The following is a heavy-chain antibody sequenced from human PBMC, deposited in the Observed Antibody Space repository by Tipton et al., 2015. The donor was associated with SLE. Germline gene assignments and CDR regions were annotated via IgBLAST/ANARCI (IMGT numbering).Heavy chain of an antibody. CDR2: IYTSGST. Sequence: TLSLTCTVSGGSISSYYWSWIRQPPGKGLEWIGYIYTSGSTNYNPSLKSRVTISVDTSKNQFSLKLSSVTAADTAVYYCARVESGYYYDSSGSHAFDIWGQGTMVTVSS. CDR1: GGSISSYY. D-gene: IGHD3-22*01. V-gene: IGHV4-4*08. CDR3: ARVESGYYYDSSGSHAFDI. J-gene: IGHJ3*02.